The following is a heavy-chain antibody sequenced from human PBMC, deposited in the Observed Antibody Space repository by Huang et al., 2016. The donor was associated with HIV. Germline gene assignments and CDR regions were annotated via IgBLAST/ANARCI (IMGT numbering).Heavy chain of an antibody. CDR2: ISSSSSTI. CDR1: GFTFSRYS. V-gene: IGHV3-48*02. J-gene: IGHJ4*02. D-gene: IGHD3-10*01. Sequence: EVQLVESGGGLVQPGGSLRLSCAASGFTFSRYSMNWVRQAPGKGLEWVSYISSSSSTIYYADSVKGRFTISRDNAKNSLYLQMNSLRDEDTAVYYCARDQAGSGSSRADYWGQGTLVTVSS. CDR3: ARDQAGSGSSRADY.